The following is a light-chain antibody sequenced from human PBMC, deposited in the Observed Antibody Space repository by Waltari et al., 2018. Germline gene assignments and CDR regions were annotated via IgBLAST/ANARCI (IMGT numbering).Light chain of an antibody. CDR1: RSVQHSYKNRND. CDR3: HQYYSNPHT. CDR2: GAS. J-gene: IGKJ3*01. V-gene: IGKV4-1*01. Sequence: DIVMTQSPDSLAVSLGERATIHCKSSRSVQHSYKNRNDLGWYQQKPGQPPKRLMYGASTRQSGVPDRFSGSGSGTDFTLTISSLQAEDVAVYYCHQYYSNPHTFGPGTKVDIK.